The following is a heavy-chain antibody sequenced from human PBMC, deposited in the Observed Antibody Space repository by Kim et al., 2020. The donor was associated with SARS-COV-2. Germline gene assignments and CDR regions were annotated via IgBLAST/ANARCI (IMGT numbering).Heavy chain of an antibody. V-gene: IGHV4-4*02. J-gene: IGHJ5*01. CDR1: GDSISSNYW. CDR3: ARVPGGCSASSCYLSS. Sequence: SETLSLTCAVSGDSISSNYWWTLVRQSPGKGLEWIGEAHQNGETNYNPSLKRRVAMSLDKSKNQFSLKLSSVTAADSATYYCARVPGGCSASSCYLSSWG. CDR2: AHQNGET. D-gene: IGHD2-2*01.